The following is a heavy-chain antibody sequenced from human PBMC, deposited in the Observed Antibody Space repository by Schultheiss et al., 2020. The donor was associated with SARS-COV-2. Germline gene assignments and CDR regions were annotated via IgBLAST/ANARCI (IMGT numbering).Heavy chain of an antibody. CDR3: ARGVPTPGSGWSTYYFDY. D-gene: IGHD6-19*01. Sequence: SETLSLTCAVYGGSFSGYYWSWIRQPPGKGLEWIGEINHSGSTNYNPSLKSRVTISVDTSKNQFSLKLSSVTAADTAVYYCARGVPTPGSGWSTYYFDYWGQGTLVTVSS. J-gene: IGHJ4*02. V-gene: IGHV4-34*01. CDR2: INHSGST. CDR1: GGSFSGYY.